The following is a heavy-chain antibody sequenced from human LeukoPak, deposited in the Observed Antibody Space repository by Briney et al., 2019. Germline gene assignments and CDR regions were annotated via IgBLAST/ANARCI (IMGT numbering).Heavy chain of an antibody. Sequence: ASVKDSCKTAGYTFTDCYMHWMRQAPRQGLEWMGWINPNSGGTKYAQKFQGRVTMTRDTSINTAYMELSRLTYDDTAVYYCAGLPRYNWNEPLDYWGQGTLVTVSS. CDR1: GYTFTDCY. D-gene: IGHD1-20*01. CDR2: INPNSGGT. J-gene: IGHJ4*02. V-gene: IGHV1-2*02. CDR3: AGLPRYNWNEPLDY.